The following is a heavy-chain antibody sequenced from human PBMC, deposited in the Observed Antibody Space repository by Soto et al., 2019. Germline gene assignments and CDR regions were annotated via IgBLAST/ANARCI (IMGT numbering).Heavy chain of an antibody. V-gene: IGHV3-64D*08. CDR3: VKDPAERYYDFWSGPPPPFDY. J-gene: IGHJ4*02. CDR2: ISSNGGST. D-gene: IGHD3-3*01. CDR1: GFTFSSYA. Sequence: PGGSLRLSCAASGFTFSSYAMSWVRQAPGKGLEWVSAISSNGGSTYYADSVKGRFTISRDNSKNTLYLQMSSLRAEDTAVYYRVKDPAERYYDFWSGPPPPFDYWGQGTLVTVSS.